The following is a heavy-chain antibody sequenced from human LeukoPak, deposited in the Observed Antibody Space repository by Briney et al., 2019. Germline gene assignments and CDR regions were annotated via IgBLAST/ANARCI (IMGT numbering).Heavy chain of an antibody. Sequence: SETLSLTCTVSGGSISSGGYYWSWIRQHPGKGLEWIGYIYYSGGTFYNPSLKSRVTISVDTSNNQFSLKLSSVTAADTAVYYCAREDVDNAFDIWGQGTMVTVSS. CDR1: GGSISSGGYY. CDR3: AREDVDNAFDI. J-gene: IGHJ3*02. CDR2: IYYSGGT. V-gene: IGHV4-31*03. D-gene: IGHD5-12*01.